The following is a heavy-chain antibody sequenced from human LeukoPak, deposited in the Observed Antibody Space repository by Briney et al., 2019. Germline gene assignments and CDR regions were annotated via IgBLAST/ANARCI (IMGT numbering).Heavy chain of an antibody. CDR1: GGSISSSDYY. Sequence: SETLPLTCTVSGGSISSSDYYWGWIRQPPGKGLEWFGSIHDSGSTYYNPSLKSRVTVSVDTSKIQFSLKMNSVTAADTAVYYCARRNPIGTAGTPINWGQGTLVTVSS. CDR2: IHDSGST. V-gene: IGHV4-39*01. D-gene: IGHD6-19*01. J-gene: IGHJ1*01. CDR3: ARRNPIGTAGTPIN.